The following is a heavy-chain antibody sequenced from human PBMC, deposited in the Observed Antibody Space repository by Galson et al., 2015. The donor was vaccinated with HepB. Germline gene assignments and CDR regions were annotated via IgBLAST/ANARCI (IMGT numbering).Heavy chain of an antibody. Sequence: SLRLSCAASGSTFSSYRMNWVRQAPGKGLEWVSSISGSVGSTYYADSVRGRFSISRDNSKNTLFLRMNSLRVEDTAVYYCTKGRYSSGWFEVDYWGQAILVTVSS. CDR3: TKGRYSSGWFEVDY. CDR2: ISGSVGST. CDR1: GSTFSSYR. J-gene: IGHJ4*02. V-gene: IGHV3-23*01. D-gene: IGHD6-19*01.